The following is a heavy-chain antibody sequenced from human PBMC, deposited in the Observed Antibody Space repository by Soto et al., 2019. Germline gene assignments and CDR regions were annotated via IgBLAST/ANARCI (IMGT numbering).Heavy chain of an antibody. CDR1: GYSFTNYW. CDR2: IYPADSDT. CDR3: ARPDSSGWSEAAEYLHH. J-gene: IGHJ1*01. Sequence: EVQLVQSGAEVKKPGESLKISCQGSGYSFTNYWIGWVRQMPGKGLEWMGLIYPADSDTRYSPSFQGQVSISVDKSSSAAFLQWRSLKASDTAMYYCARPDSSGWSEAAEYLHHWGQGTLVTVSS. D-gene: IGHD6-19*01. V-gene: IGHV5-51*01.